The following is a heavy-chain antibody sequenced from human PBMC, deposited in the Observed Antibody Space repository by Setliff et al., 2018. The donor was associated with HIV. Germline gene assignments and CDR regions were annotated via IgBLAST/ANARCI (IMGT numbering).Heavy chain of an antibody. CDR3: AREEAVAGVHDAFDI. V-gene: IGHV4-39*07. Sequence: SETLSLTCSVSGGSISSISYYWGWIRQPPGKGLEWIGNIYYSGNTYYNPSLKSRVTISVDTSKNQFSLKLSSVTAADTAVYYCAREEAVAGVHDAFDIWGQGTMVTVSS. CDR2: IYYSGNT. J-gene: IGHJ3*02. CDR1: GGSISSISYY. D-gene: IGHD6-19*01.